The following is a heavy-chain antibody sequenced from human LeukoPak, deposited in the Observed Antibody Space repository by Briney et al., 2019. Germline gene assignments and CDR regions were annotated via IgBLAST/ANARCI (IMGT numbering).Heavy chain of an antibody. J-gene: IGHJ6*03. D-gene: IGHD2-2*01. CDR2: KIVGGDTT. V-gene: IGHV3-23*01. CDR3: AGYCSSGYCYHHYSYYMDV. CDR1: GFTFSGAD. Sequence: GGSLRLSCAGSGFTFSGADMHWVRQAPGEGLEWASSKIVGGDTTYYADSVKGRFTISRDNSKNTVFLQLSALRADDTAVYYCAGYCSSGYCYHHYSYYMDVWGKGSTVTVSS.